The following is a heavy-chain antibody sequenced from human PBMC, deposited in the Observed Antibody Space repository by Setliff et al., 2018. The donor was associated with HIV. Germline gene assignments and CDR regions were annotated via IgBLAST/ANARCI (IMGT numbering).Heavy chain of an antibody. CDR2: INAGNGNT. V-gene: IGHV1-3*01. D-gene: IGHD5-12*01. Sequence: GASVKVSCKASGYTFTSYYMHWVRQAPGQRLEWMGWINAGNGNTKYSQKFQGRVTITRDTSASTAYMELSSLRSEDTAVYYCARGGRRWVDIVATRPMYFDYWGQGTLVTVSS. J-gene: IGHJ4*02. CDR1: GYTFTSYY. CDR3: ARGGRRWVDIVATRPMYFDY.